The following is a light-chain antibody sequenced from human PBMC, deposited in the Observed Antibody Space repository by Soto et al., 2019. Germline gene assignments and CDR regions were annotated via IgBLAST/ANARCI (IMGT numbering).Light chain of an antibody. Sequence: EVVLTQSPGALSLSPGERATLSCRASQSVDSSYFAWYQQRPGQAPRLLIYETSSRATGIPDRFSGSGSGTDFTLTVSRLEPEDLAVYFCQQYGSYPLTFGGGTKVEIK. CDR3: QQYGSYPLT. J-gene: IGKJ4*01. CDR2: ETS. V-gene: IGKV3-20*01. CDR1: QSVDSSY.